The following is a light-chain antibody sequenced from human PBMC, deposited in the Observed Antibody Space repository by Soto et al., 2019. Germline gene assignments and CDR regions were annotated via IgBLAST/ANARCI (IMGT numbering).Light chain of an antibody. J-gene: IGKJ2*01. Sequence: DVVMTQSPLSLPVTLGQPASISCRSSQSLVHSNGNTYLNWFQQRPGQSPRRLIYKVSNRDSGVPDRYSGSGSGTDITLKISRVEAEDVGFYYCMQGTHWPGTLGQGTKLEI. CDR3: MQGTHWPGT. CDR2: KVS. CDR1: QSLVHSNGNTY. V-gene: IGKV2-30*02.